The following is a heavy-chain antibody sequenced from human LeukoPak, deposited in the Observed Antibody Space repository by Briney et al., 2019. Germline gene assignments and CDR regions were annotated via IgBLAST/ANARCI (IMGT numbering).Heavy chain of an antibody. Sequence: PSETLSLTCTVSGGSISSSSYYWGWIRQPPGKGLEWIGSIYYSGSTYYNPSLKSRVTISVDTSKNQFSLKLSSVTAADTAVYYCARSVPIAAAGTDWLDPWGQGTLVTVSS. V-gene: IGHV4-39*01. J-gene: IGHJ5*02. D-gene: IGHD6-13*01. CDR1: GGSISSSSYY. CDR3: ARSVPIAAAGTDWLDP. CDR2: IYYSGST.